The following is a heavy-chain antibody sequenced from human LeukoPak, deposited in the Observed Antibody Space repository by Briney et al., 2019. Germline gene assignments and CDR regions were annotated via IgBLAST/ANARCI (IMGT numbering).Heavy chain of an antibody. Sequence: GASVKLSCKAFGYTFTGYWMHWVRQAPGQGPEWMGVISPSGGSTIYAQKFKGRVTLTRDMSTSTDYLELSSLRSEDTAVYYCARDNISGYYGSGSYYRRGGYFDYWGQGTLVTVSS. D-gene: IGHD3-10*01. V-gene: IGHV1-46*01. J-gene: IGHJ4*02. CDR1: GYTFTGYW. CDR2: ISPSGGST. CDR3: ARDNISGYYGSGSYYRRGGYFDY.